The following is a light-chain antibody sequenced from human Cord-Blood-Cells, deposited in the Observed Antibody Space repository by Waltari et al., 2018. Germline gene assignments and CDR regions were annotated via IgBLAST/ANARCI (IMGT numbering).Light chain of an antibody. J-gene: IGLJ2*01. CDR3: SSYAGSNNYVV. CDR2: EVS. V-gene: IGLV2-8*01. CDR1: SSDVGGYNY. Sequence: QSALTQPPSASGSPGQSVTISCTGTSSDVGGYNYVLWYQQHPGKAPKLMIYEVSKRPSGVPDRCSGSKSGNTASLTVSGLQAEDEADYYCSSYAGSNNYVVFGGGTKLTVL.